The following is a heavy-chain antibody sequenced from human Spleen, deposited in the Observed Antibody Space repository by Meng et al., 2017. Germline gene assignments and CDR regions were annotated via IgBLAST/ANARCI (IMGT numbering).Heavy chain of an antibody. CDR1: GGSFSGYY. V-gene: IGHV4-34*01. D-gene: IGHD4-23*01. CDR3: ARGTPVVTPRWLDY. Sequence: QVQLQQWGVGLLKPSETLSLTCGVYGGSFSGYYWSWIRQPPGKGLEWIGEVNHSGNTNYNPSLKSRVTISVDTSKNQFSLNLSPVTAADTAVYYCARGTPVVTPRWLDYWGQGTLVTVSS. J-gene: IGHJ4*02. CDR2: VNHSGNT.